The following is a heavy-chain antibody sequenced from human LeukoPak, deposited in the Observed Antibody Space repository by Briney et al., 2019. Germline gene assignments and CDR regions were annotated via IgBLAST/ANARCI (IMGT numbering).Heavy chain of an antibody. V-gene: IGHV3-48*03. CDR3: AELGITMIGGV. CDR2: ISSSGSTI. Sequence: GGSLRLSCVASGFTFSNYDMNWVRQAPGKGLEWVSYISSSGSTIYYADSVKGRFTISRDNAKNSLYLQMNSLRAEDTAVYYCAELGITMIGGVWGKGTTVTISS. CDR1: GFTFSNYD. J-gene: IGHJ6*04. D-gene: IGHD3-10*02.